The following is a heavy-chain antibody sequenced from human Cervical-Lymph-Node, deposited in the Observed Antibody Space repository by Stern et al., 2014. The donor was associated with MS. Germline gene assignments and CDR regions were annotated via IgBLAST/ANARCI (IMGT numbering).Heavy chain of an antibody. Sequence: QEQLVQSGSELKKPGASVKISCKASGYSFSTYAMNWVRQAPGQGLEWMGWINTYTGDPTAAQGFTGRFVLSSDTSVSTAYLQINNLKAEDTAIYYCATLSDSASYCDYWGQGTLVTVSS. J-gene: IGHJ4*02. CDR3: ATLSDSASYCDY. D-gene: IGHD4-11*01. CDR2: INTYTGDP. V-gene: IGHV7-4-1*02. CDR1: GYSFSTYA.